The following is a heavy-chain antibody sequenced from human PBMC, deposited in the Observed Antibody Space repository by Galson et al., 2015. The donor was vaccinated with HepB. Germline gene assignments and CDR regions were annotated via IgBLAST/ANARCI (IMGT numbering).Heavy chain of an antibody. J-gene: IGHJ6*02. CDR2: ISAYNGNT. Sequence: SVKVSCKASGYTFTSYGISWVRQAPGQGLEWMGWISAYNGNTSYAQKLQGRVTMTTDTSTSTAYMELRSLRSDDTAVYYCARDLPTAILDIVVVPAAIPDDGYYYGMDVWGQGTTVTVSS. V-gene: IGHV1-18*04. CDR1: GYTFTSYG. CDR3: ARDLPTAILDIVVVPAAIPDDGYYYGMDV. D-gene: IGHD2-2*01.